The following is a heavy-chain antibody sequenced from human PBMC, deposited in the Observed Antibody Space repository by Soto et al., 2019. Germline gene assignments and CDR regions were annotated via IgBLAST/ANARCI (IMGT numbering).Heavy chain of an antibody. CDR3: ARDSDLDAFDI. CDR2: IYYSGST. CDR1: GGSISNYY. V-gene: IGHV4-59*12. J-gene: IGHJ3*02. Sequence: SETLSLTCTVSGGSISNYYWSWIRQPPGKGLEWIGYIYYSGSTNYNPSLKSRVTISVDTSKNQFSLKLSSVTAADTAVYYCARDSDLDAFDIWGQGTMVTVSS.